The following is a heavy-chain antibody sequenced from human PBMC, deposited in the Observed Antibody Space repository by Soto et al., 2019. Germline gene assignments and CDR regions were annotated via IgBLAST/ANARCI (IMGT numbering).Heavy chain of an antibody. D-gene: IGHD6-19*01. J-gene: IGHJ1*01. CDR1: GFTFSDHY. V-gene: IGHV3-66*01. CDR3: ARDRIAVAGKPEYFQH. CDR2: IYSGGST. Sequence: GGSLRLSCAASGFTFSDHYMSWVRQAPGKGLEWVSVIYSGGSTYYADSVKGRFTISRDNSKNTLYLQMNSLRAEDTAVYYCARDRIAVAGKPEYFQHLGQGTLVT.